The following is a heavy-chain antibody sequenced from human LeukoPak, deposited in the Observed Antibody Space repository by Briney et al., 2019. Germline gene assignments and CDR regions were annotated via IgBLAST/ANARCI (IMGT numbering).Heavy chain of an antibody. Sequence: TGGSLRLSCVASGFIFRNYAMSWVRQAPGEGLEWVSGISDNGGGTYYADSVKGRFTISRDNSKNMLYLQMNSLRAEDTAVYYCARGWIQLWTINRYYFDYWGQGTLVTVSS. D-gene: IGHD5-18*01. CDR2: ISDNGGGT. CDR3: ARGWIQLWTINRYYFDY. J-gene: IGHJ4*02. CDR1: GFIFRNYA. V-gene: IGHV3-23*01.